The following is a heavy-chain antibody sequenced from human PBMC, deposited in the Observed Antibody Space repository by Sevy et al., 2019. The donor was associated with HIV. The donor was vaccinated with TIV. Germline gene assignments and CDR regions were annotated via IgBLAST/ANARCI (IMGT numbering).Heavy chain of an antibody. CDR3: ARRNVDTAMNYYYYGMDV. Sequence: GSLRLSCAASGFTFSSYSMNWVRQAPGKGLEWVSSISSSSSYIYYADSVKGRFTISRDNAKNSLYLQMNSLRAEDTAVYYCARRNVDTAMNYYYYGMDVWGQGTTVTVSS. V-gene: IGHV3-21*01. CDR2: ISSSSSYI. CDR1: GFTFSSYS. J-gene: IGHJ6*02. D-gene: IGHD5-18*01.